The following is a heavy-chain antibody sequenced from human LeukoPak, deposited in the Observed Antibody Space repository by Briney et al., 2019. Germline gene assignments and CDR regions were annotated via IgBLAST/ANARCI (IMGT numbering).Heavy chain of an antibody. J-gene: IGHJ5*02. V-gene: IGHV6-1*01. CDR3: ARRLTQYDCFDP. Sequence: SQTLSLTCDISGDSVSSNSVTWNWIRQSPSRGLEWLGRTYYRSTWYNDYAVSVRGRITLNPDTSKNQFSLHLNSVTPEDTAVYYCARRLTQYDCFDPWGQGILVTVSS. CDR2: TYYRSTWYN. D-gene: IGHD2-2*01. CDR1: GDSVSSNSVT.